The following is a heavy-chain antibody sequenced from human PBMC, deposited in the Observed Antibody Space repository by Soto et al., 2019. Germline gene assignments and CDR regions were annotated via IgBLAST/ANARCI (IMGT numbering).Heavy chain of an antibody. CDR2: INAGNGNT. J-gene: IGHJ4*02. CDR3: ARDLLDLGYCSGGSCPYYFDY. D-gene: IGHD2-15*01. Sequence: GASVKVSCKASGGTFSSYAISWVRQAPGQRLEWMGWINAGNGNTKYSQKFQGRVTITRDTSASTAYMELSSLRSEDTAVYYCARDLLDLGYCSGGSCPYYFDYWGQGTLVTVSS. V-gene: IGHV1-3*01. CDR1: GGTFSSYA.